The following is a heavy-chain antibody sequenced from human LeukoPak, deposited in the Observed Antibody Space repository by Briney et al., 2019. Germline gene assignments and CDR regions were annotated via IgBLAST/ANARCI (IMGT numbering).Heavy chain of an antibody. CDR3: ARGTRRRYYDSSGYHLGAFDI. CDR2: IYYSGST. V-gene: IGHV4-59*01. D-gene: IGHD3-22*01. J-gene: IGHJ3*02. CDR1: GGSISSYY. Sequence: SETLSLTCTVSGGSISSYYWSWIRQPPGKGPEWIGYIYYSGSTNYNPSLKSRVTISVDTSKNQFSLKLNSVTAADTAVYYCARGTRRRYYDSSGYHLGAFDIWGQGTMVTVSS.